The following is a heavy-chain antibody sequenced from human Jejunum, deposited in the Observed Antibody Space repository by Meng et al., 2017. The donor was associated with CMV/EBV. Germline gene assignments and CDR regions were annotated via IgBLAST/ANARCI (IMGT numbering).Heavy chain of an antibody. V-gene: IGHV3-7*01. D-gene: IGHD3-16*01. CDR2: IKEDGSEM. CDR1: GFTFRNYW. J-gene: IGHJ4*02. Sequence: CDASGFTFRNYWMTGVRQAPGKGLEWVANIKEDGSEMYYVDSVKGRFTISRDNTKNSLYLQMISLRAEDTAVYYCARDGGRKEDYWGQGTLVTVSS. CDR3: ARDGGRKEDY.